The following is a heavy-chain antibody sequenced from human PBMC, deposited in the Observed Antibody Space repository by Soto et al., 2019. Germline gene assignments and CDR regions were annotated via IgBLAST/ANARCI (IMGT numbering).Heavy chain of an antibody. CDR3: AREGVGYCSGGSCYFDY. CDR1: GFTFSSYS. D-gene: IGHD2-15*01. J-gene: IGHJ4*02. CDR2: ISSSSSYI. Sequence: GGSLRLSCAASGFTFSSYSMNWVRQAPGKGLEWVSSISSSSSYIYYADSVKGRFTISRDNAKNSLYLQMNSLRAEDTAVYYCAREGVGYCSGGSCYFDYRGQGTLVTVSS. V-gene: IGHV3-21*01.